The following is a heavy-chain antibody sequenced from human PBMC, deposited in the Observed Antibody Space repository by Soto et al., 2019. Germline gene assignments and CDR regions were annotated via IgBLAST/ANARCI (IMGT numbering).Heavy chain of an antibody. V-gene: IGHV4-4*02. Sequence: SETLSLTCAVSGGSISSSNWWSWVRQPPGKGLEWIGEIYHSGSTNYNPSLKSRVTISVDKSKNQFSLKLSSVTAADTAVYYCARVRYGGNSRSFDYWGQGTLVTVSS. CDR2: IYHSGST. CDR3: ARVRYGGNSRSFDY. J-gene: IGHJ4*02. D-gene: IGHD2-21*02. CDR1: GGSISSSNW.